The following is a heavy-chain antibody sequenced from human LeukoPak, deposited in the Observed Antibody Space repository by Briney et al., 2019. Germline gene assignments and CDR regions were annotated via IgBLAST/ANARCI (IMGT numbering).Heavy chain of an antibody. CDR2: ISYDGSNK. CDR3: AKEKYSSSWYKLPFDY. V-gene: IGHV3-30*18. J-gene: IGHJ4*02. D-gene: IGHD6-13*01. Sequence: GGSLRLSCAASGFTFSSYGMHWVRQAPGKGLEWVAVISYDGSNKYYADSVKGRFTISRDNSKNTLYLQMNSLRAEDTAVYYCAKEKYSSSWYKLPFDYWGQGTLVTVSS. CDR1: GFTFSSYG.